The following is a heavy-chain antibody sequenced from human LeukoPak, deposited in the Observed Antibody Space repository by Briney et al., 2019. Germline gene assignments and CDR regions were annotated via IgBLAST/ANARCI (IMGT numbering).Heavy chain of an antibody. J-gene: IGHJ3*02. CDR3: ARHRRWLVPIYAFDI. V-gene: IGHV4-34*01. CDR2: INHSGST. D-gene: IGHD6-19*01. CDR1: GGSFSGYY. Sequence: SETLSLTCAVYGGSFSGYYWSWIRQPPGKGLEWIGEINHSGSTNYNPSLKSRVTISVDTSKNQFSLKLSSVTAADTAVYYCARHRRWLVPIYAFDIWGQGTMVTVSS.